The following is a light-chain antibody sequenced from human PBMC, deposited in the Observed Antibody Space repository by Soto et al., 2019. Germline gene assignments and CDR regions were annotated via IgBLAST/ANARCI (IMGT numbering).Light chain of an antibody. CDR1: QSISTW. CDR3: QQYNTYPLT. V-gene: IGKV1-5*03. Sequence: DIQMTLSPSTLSASVGDRVTITCRTSQSISTWLAWYQQKPGKAPKLLIYKASSLESGVPSRFSGSGSGTEFTLTISSLQPDDFATYYCQQYNTYPLTFGGGTKVDIK. J-gene: IGKJ4*01. CDR2: KAS.